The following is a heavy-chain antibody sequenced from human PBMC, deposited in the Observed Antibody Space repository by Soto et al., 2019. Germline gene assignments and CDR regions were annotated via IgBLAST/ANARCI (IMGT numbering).Heavy chain of an antibody. CDR1: GFSLSTRGVG. CDR3: ADRMVRGRYY. D-gene: IGHD3-10*01. CDR2: FYWDDDK. Sequence: QITLKESGPTLVKPTQTLTLTCTFSGFSLSTRGVGVGWIRQPPGKALEWLALFYWDDDKRYSPSLKSRLTTSKDTSKFHGVHTMTAVNPVNTATYCCADRMVRGRYYWGQGTLVTVSS. V-gene: IGHV2-5*02. J-gene: IGHJ4*02.